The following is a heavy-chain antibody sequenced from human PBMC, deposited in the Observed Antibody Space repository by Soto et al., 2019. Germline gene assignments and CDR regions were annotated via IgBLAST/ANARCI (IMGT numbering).Heavy chain of an antibody. CDR1: GGSISSSSYY. CDR2: IYYSGST. J-gene: IGHJ5*02. Sequence: SETLSLTCTVSGGSISSSSYYWGWIRQPPGKGLEWIGSIYYSGSTYYNPSLKSRVTISVDTSKNQFSLKLSSVTAADTAVYYCARSIPITMIVVAPEWFDPWGQGTLVTVSS. CDR3: ARSIPITMIVVAPEWFDP. V-gene: IGHV4-39*01. D-gene: IGHD3-22*01.